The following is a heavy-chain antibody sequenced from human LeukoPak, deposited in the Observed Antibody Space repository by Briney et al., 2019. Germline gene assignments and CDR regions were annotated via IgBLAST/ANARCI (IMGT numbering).Heavy chain of an antibody. CDR3: ARVRPDYYDSSGYYFLYYYYYMDV. J-gene: IGHJ6*03. CDR2: VNHSGST. V-gene: IGHV4-34*01. CDR1: GGSFSGYY. D-gene: IGHD3-22*01. Sequence: SETLSLTCAVYGGSFSGYYWSWIRQPPGKGLEWIGEVNHSGSTNYNPSLKSRVTISVDTSKNQFSLKLSSVTAADTAVYYCARVRPDYYDSSGYYFLYYYYYMDVWGKGTTVTISS.